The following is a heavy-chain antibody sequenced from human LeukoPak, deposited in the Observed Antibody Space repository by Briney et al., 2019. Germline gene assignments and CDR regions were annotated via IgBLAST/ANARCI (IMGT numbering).Heavy chain of an antibody. Sequence: GESLRLSCAASGFTFSNAWMNWVRQAPGQGLEWVGRIQGKTDGGTTHYAAPVKGRFTISRDDSKNTLFLQMNSLKTEDTAMYYCVKDGVWGQGTLVTVSS. CDR2: IQGKTDGGTT. J-gene: IGHJ4*02. CDR1: GFTFSNAW. V-gene: IGHV3-15*01. CDR3: VKDGV. D-gene: IGHD3-3*01.